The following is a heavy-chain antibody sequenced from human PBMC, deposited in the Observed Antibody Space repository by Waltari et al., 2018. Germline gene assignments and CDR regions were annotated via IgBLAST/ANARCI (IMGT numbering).Heavy chain of an antibody. CDR1: GGSFSSYY. Sequence: QVQLQQWGAGLLNPSETLSLTCAVYGGSFSSYYWPWTRQPPGKGLEWIGETNHRGSTNYNPSRKSRFTISVDTSTNQFSLRLTSVTAADTAVYYCARGSGGVLVPAIFDYWGQGTLVTVSS. V-gene: IGHV4-34*01. D-gene: IGHD2-2*01. J-gene: IGHJ4*02. CDR3: ARGSGGVLVPAIFDY. CDR2: TNHRGST.